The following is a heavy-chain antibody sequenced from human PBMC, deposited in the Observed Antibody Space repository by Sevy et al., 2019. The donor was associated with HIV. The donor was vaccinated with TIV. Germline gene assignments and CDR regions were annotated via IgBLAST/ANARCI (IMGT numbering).Heavy chain of an antibody. Sequence: GGSLRLSCAASGFTFSSYGMHWVRQAPGKGLEWVAFIRYDGSNKYYANSVKGRFTISRDNSKNTLYLQMNSLRAEDTAVYYCAKEPPSWSMHPGANNLFDPWGQGTLVTVSS. J-gene: IGHJ5*02. CDR3: AKEPPSWSMHPGANNLFDP. D-gene: IGHD2-8*01. V-gene: IGHV3-30*02. CDR2: IRYDGSNK. CDR1: GFTFSSYG.